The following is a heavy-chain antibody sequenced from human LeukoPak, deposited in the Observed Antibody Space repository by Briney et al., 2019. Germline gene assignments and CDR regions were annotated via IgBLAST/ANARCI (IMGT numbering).Heavy chain of an antibody. CDR1: GFTFSTYS. CDR2: ISSSSSYI. J-gene: IGHJ4*02. V-gene: IGHV3-21*01. Sequence: GGSLRLSCAASGFTFSTYSMSWVRQAPGKGLEWVSSISSSSSYIYYADSVKGRFTISRDNAKNSLYLEMNSLRVEDTAVYYCARDLGADYYFDYWGQGTLVTVSS. D-gene: IGHD1-26*01. CDR3: ARDLGADYYFDY.